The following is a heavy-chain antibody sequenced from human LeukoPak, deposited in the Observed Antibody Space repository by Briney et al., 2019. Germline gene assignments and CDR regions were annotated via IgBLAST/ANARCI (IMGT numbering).Heavy chain of an antibody. Sequence: PGRSLTLSCAASGFTFSTYTMHWVRQAPGKGLEWVALISYDGSNTYYADSVEGRFTISRDNSKNTLFLQMNSLRAEDTAVYYCTDGRKHVQAWTYYYGMDVWGQGTTVTVSS. V-gene: IGHV3-30-3*01. J-gene: IGHJ6*02. CDR2: ISYDGSNT. D-gene: IGHD1-1*01. CDR3: TDGRKHVQAWTYYYGMDV. CDR1: GFTFSTYT.